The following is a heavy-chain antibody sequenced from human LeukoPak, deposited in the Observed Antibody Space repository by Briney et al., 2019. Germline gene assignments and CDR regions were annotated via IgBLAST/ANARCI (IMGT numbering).Heavy chain of an antibody. V-gene: IGHV4-59*01. CDR1: GGSISSDY. D-gene: IGHD3-22*01. J-gene: IGHJ3*02. CDR2: IYYSGST. Sequence: SETLSLTCTVSGGSISSDYWSWIRQPPGKGLEWIGYIYYSGSTNYNPSLKGRVTISVDTSKNQFSLKLSSVTAADTAVYHCARASDSSGYSDAFDIWGQGTMVTVSS. CDR3: ARASDSSGYSDAFDI.